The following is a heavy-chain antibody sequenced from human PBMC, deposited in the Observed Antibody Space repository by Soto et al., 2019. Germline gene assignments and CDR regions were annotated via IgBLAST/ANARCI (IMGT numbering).Heavy chain of an antibody. CDR2: ISNSGTGT. Sequence: LRLSCAASGFTFSSYAMSWVRQPPGKGLEWVSGISNSGTGTHYADSVKGRFAISRDTSKNTLYLQMNSLRAEDTAAYYCAKEYYDFWRGSYYFDYWGQGTLVTVSS. D-gene: IGHD3-3*01. V-gene: IGHV3-23*01. CDR1: GFTFSSYA. CDR3: AKEYYDFWRGSYYFDY. J-gene: IGHJ4*02.